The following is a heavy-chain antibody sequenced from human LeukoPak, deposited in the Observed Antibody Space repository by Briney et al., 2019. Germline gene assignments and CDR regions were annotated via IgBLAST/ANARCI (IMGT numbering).Heavy chain of an antibody. V-gene: IGHV4-30-2*01. D-gene: IGHD6-19*01. CDR2: IYHSGST. Sequence: SETLSLTCAVSGGSISSGGYSWSWIRQPPGKGLEWIGYIYHSGSTYYNPSLKSRVTISVDTSKNQFSLKLSSVTAADTAVYYCARPYSSGWTAEYFQHWGQGTLVTVSS. J-gene: IGHJ1*01. CDR3: ARPYSSGWTAEYFQH. CDR1: GGSISSGGYS.